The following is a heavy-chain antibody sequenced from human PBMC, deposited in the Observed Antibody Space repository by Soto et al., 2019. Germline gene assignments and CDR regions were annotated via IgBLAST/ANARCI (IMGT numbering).Heavy chain of an antibody. J-gene: IGHJ2*01. V-gene: IGHV4-61*01. CDR1: GGSVSGGSYC. CDR3: ARLPLTTYFYL. CDR2: VYNSGST. Sequence: QVQLQESGPGMVKPSENLSLTCTVSGGSVSGGSYCWSWIRQPPGKGLECIGYVYNSGSTTYTPSLKSLVTSSVDTSKNQFSLGLSSVTAADTSVYYCARLPLTTYFYLWGRGTLVTVSS. D-gene: IGHD3-9*01.